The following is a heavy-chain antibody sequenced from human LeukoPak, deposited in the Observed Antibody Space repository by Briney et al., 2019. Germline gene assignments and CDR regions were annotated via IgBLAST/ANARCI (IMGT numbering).Heavy chain of an antibody. D-gene: IGHD3-10*01. CDR3: AKWLYYYGSGSYEGY. V-gene: IGHV3-23*01. Sequence: GGSLRLSCAASGFTVSSNYMSWVRQAPGKGLEWVSAISGSGGSTYYADSVKGRFTISRDNSKNTLYLQMNSLRAEDTAVYYCAKWLYYYGSGSYEGYWGQGTLVTVSS. J-gene: IGHJ4*02. CDR2: ISGSGGST. CDR1: GFTVSSNY.